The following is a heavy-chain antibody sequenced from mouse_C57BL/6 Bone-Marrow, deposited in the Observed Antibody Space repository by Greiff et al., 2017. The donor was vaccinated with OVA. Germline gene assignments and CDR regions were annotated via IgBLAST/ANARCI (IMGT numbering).Heavy chain of an antibody. D-gene: IGHD1-1*01. CDR2: IYPVSGET. CDR3: GRRGFYYYGSRTWYFDV. CDR1: GYTFTDHI. J-gene: IGHJ1*03. Sequence: QVQLKESGAELASPGASVTLSCKASGYTFTDHIMNWVKKRPGQGLEWIGRIYPVSGETNYNQKFMGKATFSVDRSSSTVYMVLNSLTSEDPAVYYCGRRGFYYYGSRTWYFDVWGTGTTVTVSS. V-gene: IGHV1-11*01.